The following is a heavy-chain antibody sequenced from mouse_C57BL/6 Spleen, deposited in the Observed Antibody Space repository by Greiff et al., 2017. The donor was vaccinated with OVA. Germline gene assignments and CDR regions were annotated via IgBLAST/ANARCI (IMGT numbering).Heavy chain of an antibody. J-gene: IGHJ1*03. CDR1: GFTFSDYY. CDR3: ARAPPLTGLYWYFDV. CDR2: INYDGSST. Sequence: EVMLVESEGGLVQPGSSMKLSCTASGFTFSDYYMAWVRQVPEKGLEWVANINYDGSSTYYLDSLKSRFIISRDNAKNILYLQMSSLKSEDTATYYCARAPPLTGLYWYFDVWGTGTTVTVSS. D-gene: IGHD4-1*01. V-gene: IGHV5-16*01.